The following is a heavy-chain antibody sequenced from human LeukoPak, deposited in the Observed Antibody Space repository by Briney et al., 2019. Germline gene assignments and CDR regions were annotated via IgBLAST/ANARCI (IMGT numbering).Heavy chain of an antibody. CDR1: GGSISSGGYY. V-gene: IGHV4-31*03. Sequence: PSETLSLICTVSGGSISSGGYYWSWIRQHPGKGLEWIGFIYHDGGSYYNPSLKSRVTMSLDTSKNQLSLKLNSVTAADTAVYYCAREVGDTAKTRFLDYWGQGTLVIVSS. D-gene: IGHD5-18*01. CDR3: AREVGDTAKTRFLDY. CDR2: IYHDGGS. J-gene: IGHJ4*02.